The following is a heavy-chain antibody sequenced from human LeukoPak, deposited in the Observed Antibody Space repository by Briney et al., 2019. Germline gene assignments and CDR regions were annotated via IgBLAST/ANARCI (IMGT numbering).Heavy chain of an antibody. J-gene: IGHJ6*03. V-gene: IGHV3-20*04. Sequence: RAGGSLRLSCAASGFTFDDYGMSWVRQAPGKGLEWVSGINWNGGNTVYGDSVKGRFTISRDNAKNSLYLQMNSLRAEDTALYYCARYARRYCSSTRCYEGYYYYMDVWGRGTTVTVSS. D-gene: IGHD2-2*01. CDR2: INWNGGNT. CDR1: GFTFDDYG. CDR3: ARYARRYCSSTRCYEGYYYYMDV.